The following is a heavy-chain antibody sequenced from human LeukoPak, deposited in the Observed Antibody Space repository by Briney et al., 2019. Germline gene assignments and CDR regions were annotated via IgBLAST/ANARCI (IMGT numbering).Heavy chain of an antibody. V-gene: IGHV3-7*01. J-gene: IGHJ4*02. CDR1: GFIFTDSW. CDR3: ARDERLLSFLK. CDR2: INEDGSDK. Sequence: GGSLRLSCAASGFIFTDSWMAWVRQAPGKGLEWLANINEDGSDKNYVVALKGRFTISRDNAKKSLYLQMNSLRAEDTAVYYCARDERLLSFLKWGQGTLVTVSS. D-gene: IGHD3-3*01.